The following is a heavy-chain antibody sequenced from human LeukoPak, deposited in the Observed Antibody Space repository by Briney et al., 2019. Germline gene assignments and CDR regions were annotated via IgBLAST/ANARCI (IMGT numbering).Heavy chain of an antibody. J-gene: IGHJ4*02. CDR2: IYYSGST. Sequence: SETLSLTCTVPGGSISSYYWSWIRQPPGKGLEWIGYIYYSGSTNYNPSLKSRVTISVDTSKNQFSLKLSSVTAADTAVYYCARGGYSDHFDYWGQGTLVTVSS. V-gene: IGHV4-59*01. CDR1: GGSISSYY. CDR3: ARGGYSDHFDY. D-gene: IGHD5-12*01.